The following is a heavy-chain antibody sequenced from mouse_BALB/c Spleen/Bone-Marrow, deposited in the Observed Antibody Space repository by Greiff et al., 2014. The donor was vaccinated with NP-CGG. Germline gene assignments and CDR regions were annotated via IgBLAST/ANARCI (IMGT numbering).Heavy chain of an antibody. Sequence: EVQLQQSGPDLVKPGASVKMSCKASGYTFTSFVMHWVKQKPGQGLEWIGYINPYNDGTKYNEKFKDKATLSSDKSSSTAYMELSSLTSEDSAVCYCGRRESGTWFAYWGQGTLVTVSA. CDR1: GYTFTSFV. V-gene: IGHV1-14*01. J-gene: IGHJ3*01. D-gene: IGHD4-1*01. CDR3: GRRESGTWFAY. CDR2: INPYNDGT.